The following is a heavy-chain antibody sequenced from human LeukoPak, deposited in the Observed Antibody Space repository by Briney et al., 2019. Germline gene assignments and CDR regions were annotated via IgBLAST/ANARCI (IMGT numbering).Heavy chain of an antibody. CDR2: IWYDGSNK. J-gene: IGHJ6*02. Sequence: GGSLRLSCAASGFTFSSYGMHWVRQAPGKGLEWVAVIWYDGSNKYYADSVKGRFTISRDNSKNTLYLQMNSLRAEDTAVYYCAREIDVYSSGWYDDYYYGMDVWGQGTTVTVSS. D-gene: IGHD6-19*01. V-gene: IGHV3-33*01. CDR1: GFTFSSYG. CDR3: AREIDVYSSGWYDDYYYGMDV.